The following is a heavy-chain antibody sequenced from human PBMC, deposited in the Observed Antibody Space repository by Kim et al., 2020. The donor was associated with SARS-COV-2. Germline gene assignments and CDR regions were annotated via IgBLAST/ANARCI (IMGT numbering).Heavy chain of an antibody. CDR1: GYSLSSYA. CDR3: AKSKVGATRIFDY. D-gene: IGHD1-26*01. V-gene: IGHV3-23*01. J-gene: IGHJ4*02. CDR2: ISCSGGDT. Sequence: GGSLRLSCAPSGYSLSSYAMSCVRQAPGKGLEWVSSISCSGGDTYYADSVKGRVTISRDTSKNTLYLQMNSLSAADTAVYYCAKSKVGATRIFDYWGQGT.